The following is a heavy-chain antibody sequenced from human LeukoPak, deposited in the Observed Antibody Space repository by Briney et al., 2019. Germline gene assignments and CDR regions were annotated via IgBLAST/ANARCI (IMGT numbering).Heavy chain of an antibody. Sequence: QAGGSLRLSCAASGFTFTSYSMSWVRQAPGKGLEWVSGTSDRGDYTYYADSVKGRFTISRDNSKNTLYLQMNSLRAEDTALYFCAKKAQYNGNYPLDYWGQGTLVTVS. J-gene: IGHJ4*02. CDR1: GFTFTSYS. CDR2: TSDRGDYT. V-gene: IGHV3-23*01. D-gene: IGHD1-26*01. CDR3: AKKAQYNGNYPLDY.